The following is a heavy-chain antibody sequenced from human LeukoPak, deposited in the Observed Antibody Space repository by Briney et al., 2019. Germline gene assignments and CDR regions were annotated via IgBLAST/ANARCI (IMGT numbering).Heavy chain of an antibody. CDR2: ITGSSTYI. D-gene: IGHD3-3*01. V-gene: IGHV3-21*01. CDR1: GFTFSTYT. CDR3: ALRRNFCFDY. Sequence: GGSLRLSCAVSGFTFSTYTMNWVRQAPGKGLEWVSSITGSSTYIYYADSVKGRFTISRDNAKNSLYLQMNSLRGEDTAVYYCALRRNFCFDYWGQGTLVTVS. J-gene: IGHJ4*02.